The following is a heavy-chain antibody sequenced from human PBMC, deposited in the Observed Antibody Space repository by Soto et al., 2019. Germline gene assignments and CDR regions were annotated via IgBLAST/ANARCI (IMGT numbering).Heavy chain of an antibody. CDR2: IYKSATT. V-gene: IGHV4-30-4*01. D-gene: IGHD2-15*01. CDR3: ARGRYCLTGRCFPNWFDS. CDR1: GDSISTVDYF. J-gene: IGHJ5*01. Sequence: SETLSLTCSVSGDSISTVDYFWGWVRQPPGQALEYIGYIYKSATTYYNPSFESRVAISLDTSRSQFSLNVTSPTAADTAVYFCARGRYCLTGRCFPNWFDSWGQGTLVTVSS.